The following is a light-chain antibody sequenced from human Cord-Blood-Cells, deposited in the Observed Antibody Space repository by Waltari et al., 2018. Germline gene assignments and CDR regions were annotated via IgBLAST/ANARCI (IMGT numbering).Light chain of an antibody. CDR3: QEYGSSPLT. J-gene: IGKJ1*01. CDR1: QSVSSSD. CDR2: GPS. V-gene: IGKV3-20*01. Sequence: ELVLPQPAGTLSLSPGERATISCSASQSVSSSDLAWYQHTPSQAPRLLIYGPSSRATGIPDRFSGSGSGTDFTLTISRLEPEDSAVYYWQEYGSSPLTCGQGTKVEIQ.